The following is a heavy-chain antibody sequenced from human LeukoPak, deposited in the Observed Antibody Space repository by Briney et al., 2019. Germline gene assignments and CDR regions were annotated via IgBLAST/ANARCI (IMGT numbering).Heavy chain of an antibody. Sequence: GGSLRLSCTASRFTFSDYGMHWVRQAPGKGLEWVAFISYDGSNKYYVDSVKGRFTISRDNSKNTLYLQMNSLRAEDTAVYYCAKELDYAGNSPFHYWGQGTLVTVSS. D-gene: IGHD4-23*01. J-gene: IGHJ4*02. CDR2: ISYDGSNK. V-gene: IGHV3-30*18. CDR1: RFTFSDYG. CDR3: AKELDYAGNSPFHY.